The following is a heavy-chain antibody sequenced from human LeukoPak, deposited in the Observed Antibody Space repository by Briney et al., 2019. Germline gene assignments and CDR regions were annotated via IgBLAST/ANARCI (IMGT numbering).Heavy chain of an antibody. CDR2: INPNSGGT. J-gene: IGHJ3*02. D-gene: IGHD3-16*01. CDR1: GYTFTGYY. CDR3: ARDLIRGTHDAFDI. V-gene: IGHV1-2*02. Sequence: ASVKVSCKASGYTFTGYYMHWVRQAPGQGLEWVGWINPNSGGTNYAQKFQGRVTMTRDTSISTAYMELSRLRSDDTAVYYCARDLIRGTHDAFDIWGQGTMVTVSS.